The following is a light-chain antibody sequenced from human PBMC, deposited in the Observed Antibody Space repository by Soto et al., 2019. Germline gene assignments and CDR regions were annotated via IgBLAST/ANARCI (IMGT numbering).Light chain of an antibody. CDR3: SSYTSSSPV. V-gene: IGLV2-14*01. CDR1: SSDVGGYNY. CDR2: DVS. Sequence: QSALTQPASVSGSPGQSITISCTGTSSDVGGYNYVSWYQQHPGKAPKLMIYDVSNRPSGVSNRFSGSKSGNTASLTISGLQAEDEADYYCSSYTSSSPVFVGGIKLTVL. J-gene: IGLJ2*01.